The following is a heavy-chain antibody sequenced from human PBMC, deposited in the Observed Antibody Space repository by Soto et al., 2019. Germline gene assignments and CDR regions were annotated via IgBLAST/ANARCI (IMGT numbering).Heavy chain of an antibody. D-gene: IGHD6-6*01. V-gene: IGHV3-23*01. J-gene: IGHJ4*02. CDR1: GFTFSSYA. CDR3: AKAGNLVAPFDY. Sequence: GGSLSLSCAASGFTFSSYAMSWVRQAPGKGLEWVSAITGSGGSTYYADSVKGGFTISRDNSKNTLYLQMNSLRAEDTAVYYCAKAGNLVAPFDYWGQGTLVTVSS. CDR2: ITGSGGST.